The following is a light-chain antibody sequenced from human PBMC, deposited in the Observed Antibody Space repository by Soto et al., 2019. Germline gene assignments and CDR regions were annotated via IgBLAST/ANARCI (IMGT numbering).Light chain of an antibody. CDR2: GAS. CDR3: QQYGSSGT. Sequence: IVWTQAPGTLSLSPGDRATLSGRASQSVSNYVAWYQQRPGQAPRLLIYGASNRATGIPDRFSGSGSGTDFPLTISRLAPEDFAVYYRQQYGSSGTFGQGTKVDI. V-gene: IGKV3-20*01. CDR1: QSVSNY. J-gene: IGKJ1*01.